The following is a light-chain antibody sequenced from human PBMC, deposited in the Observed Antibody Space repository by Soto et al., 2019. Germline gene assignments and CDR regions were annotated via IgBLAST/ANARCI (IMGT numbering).Light chain of an antibody. V-gene: IGKV2-28*01. J-gene: IGKJ1*01. CDR2: LGS. Sequence: DIVMTQSPLSLPVTPGEPASISCRSSQSLLHSNGYNYLDWYLQKPGQSPQLLIYLGSNRASGVPDWFSGSGSGTDFTLKISRVEAEDVGVYYCMQALQTPWTFGQGTKVAI. CDR1: QSLLHSNGYNY. CDR3: MQALQTPWT.